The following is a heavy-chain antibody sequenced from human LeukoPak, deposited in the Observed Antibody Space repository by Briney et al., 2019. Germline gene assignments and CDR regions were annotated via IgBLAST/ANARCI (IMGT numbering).Heavy chain of an antibody. CDR2: ISAYNGNT. V-gene: IGHV1-18*01. Sequence: ASVNVSCKASGYTFTSYGISWVRQAPGQGLEWMGWISAYNGNTNYAQKLQSRVTMTTDTSTSTAYMELRSLRSDDTAVYYCARDSRHYYGSGSPLDYYYYYGMDVWGQGTTVTVSS. CDR1: GYTFTSYG. D-gene: IGHD3-10*01. J-gene: IGHJ6*02. CDR3: ARDSRHYYGSGSPLDYYYYYGMDV.